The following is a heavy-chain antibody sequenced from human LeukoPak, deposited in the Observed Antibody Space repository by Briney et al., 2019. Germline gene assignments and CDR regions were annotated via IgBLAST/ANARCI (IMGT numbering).Heavy chain of an antibody. CDR3: AKPGVNYHDSSGYDY. CDR2: ISGSGGST. J-gene: IGHJ4*02. CDR1: GFTFSSYA. Sequence: PGGSLRLSCAASGFTFSSYAMSWVRQAPGKGLEWVSAISGSGGSTYYADSVKGRFTISRDNSKNTLYLQMNSLRAEDTAVYYCAKPGVNYHDSSGYDYWGQGTLVTVSS. D-gene: IGHD3-22*01. V-gene: IGHV3-23*01.